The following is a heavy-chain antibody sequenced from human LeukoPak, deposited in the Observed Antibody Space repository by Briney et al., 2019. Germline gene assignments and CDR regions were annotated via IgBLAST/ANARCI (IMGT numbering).Heavy chain of an antibody. Sequence: GGSLRLSCAASGFTFSSYEMNWVRQAPGKGLEWVSYISSSGSTIYYADSVKGRFTISRDNAKNSLYLQTNSLRAEDTAVYYCARDSVWYDSSNGMDVWGQGTTVTVSS. V-gene: IGHV3-48*03. D-gene: IGHD3-22*01. J-gene: IGHJ6*02. CDR1: GFTFSSYE. CDR2: ISSSGSTI. CDR3: ARDSVWYDSSNGMDV.